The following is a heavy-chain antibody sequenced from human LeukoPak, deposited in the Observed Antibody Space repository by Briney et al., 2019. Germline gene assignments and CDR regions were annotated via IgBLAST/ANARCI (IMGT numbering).Heavy chain of an antibody. J-gene: IGHJ4*02. Sequence: PGGSLRLSCAASGFTFDDYAMHWVRQAPGKGLEWVSGISWNSGSIGYADSVKGRFTISRDNAKNSLYLQMNSLRAEDTALYYCVKLSEGYFDYWGQGTLVTVSS. V-gene: IGHV3-9*01. D-gene: IGHD3-16*02. CDR2: ISWNSGSI. CDR3: VKLSEGYFDY. CDR1: GFTFDDYA.